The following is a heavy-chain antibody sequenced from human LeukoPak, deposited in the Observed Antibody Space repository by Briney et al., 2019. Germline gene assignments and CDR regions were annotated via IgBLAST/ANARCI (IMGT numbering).Heavy chain of an antibody. V-gene: IGHV4-38-2*01. CDR3: ASNYYASSGSLFDS. CDR1: GYSISSGYY. Sequence: PSETLSLTCAVSGYSISSGYYWVWIRQPPGKGLEWIGSVYHTGSTYYHPSLKSRVTISLDTSKNQFSLRLTSVTAADTALYYCASNYYASSGSLFDSWGRGSLVTVSS. CDR2: VYHTGST. J-gene: IGHJ4*02. D-gene: IGHD3-22*01.